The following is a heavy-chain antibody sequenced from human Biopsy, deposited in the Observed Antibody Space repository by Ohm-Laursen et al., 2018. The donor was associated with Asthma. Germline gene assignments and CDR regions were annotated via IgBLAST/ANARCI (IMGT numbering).Heavy chain of an antibody. V-gene: IGHV1-69*13. J-gene: IGHJ4*02. CDR2: INSVFGTT. CDR1: GGTFNTYV. CDR3: ARKAGSCISRTCYSLDF. Sequence: SVKVSCKALGGTFNTYVIGWVRQAPGQGLEWMGGINSVFGTTTYPQKFQDRVTITADDSTSTVYVELSSLRSEDTAVYYCARKAGSCISRTCYSLDFWGQGTLVTVSS. D-gene: IGHD2-2*01.